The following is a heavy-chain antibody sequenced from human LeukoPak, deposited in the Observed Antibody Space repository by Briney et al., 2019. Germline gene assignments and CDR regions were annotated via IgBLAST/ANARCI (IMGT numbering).Heavy chain of an antibody. J-gene: IGHJ4*02. CDR3: TAEYYYDSSGYSNFDY. D-gene: IGHD3-22*01. Sequence: GGSLRLSCAASGLTFTNAWMSWVRQAPGKGLEWVGHIKSESDGGTTDYAAPVQGRFTISRHDSKKTLYLQMNSLKTEDTAIYYCTAEYYYDSSGYSNFDYWGQGTLVTVSS. V-gene: IGHV3-15*01. CDR2: IKSESDGGTT. CDR1: GLTFTNAW.